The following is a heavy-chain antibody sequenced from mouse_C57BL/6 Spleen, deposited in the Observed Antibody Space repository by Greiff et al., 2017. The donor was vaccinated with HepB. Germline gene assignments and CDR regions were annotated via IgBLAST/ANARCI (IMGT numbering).Heavy chain of an antibody. CDR3: ARAGDGYFRYFDV. J-gene: IGHJ1*03. CDR2: IYPGSGNT. V-gene: IGHV1-76*01. Sequence: QVQLQQSGAELVRPGASVKLSCKASGYTFTDYYINWVKQRPGQGLEWIARIYPGSGNTYYNEKFKGKATLTAEKSSSTAYMQLSSLTSEDSAVYFCARAGDGYFRYFDVWGTGTTVTVSS. D-gene: IGHD2-3*01. CDR1: GYTFTDYY.